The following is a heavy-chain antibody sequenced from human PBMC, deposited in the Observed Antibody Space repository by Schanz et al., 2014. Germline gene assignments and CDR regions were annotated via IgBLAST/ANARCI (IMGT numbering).Heavy chain of an antibody. CDR3: ARENKDYDSILNKFFHYGLDL. D-gene: IGHD3-3*02. Sequence: QVLLVPSGAEVKKPGASVKVSCKASGYRFIGYYVHWVRQAPGQGLEWMGRVSPYSGDTNYAQKFQGRVTMTWDRSISTANMELSRLRSDDTAVYYCARENKDYDSILNKFFHYGLDLWGQGTTVTVSS. CDR2: VSPYSGDT. J-gene: IGHJ6*02. V-gene: IGHV1-2*06. CDR1: GYRFIGYY.